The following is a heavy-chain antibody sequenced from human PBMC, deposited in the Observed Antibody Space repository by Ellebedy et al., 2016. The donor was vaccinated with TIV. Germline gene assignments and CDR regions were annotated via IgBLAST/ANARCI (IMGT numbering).Heavy chain of an antibody. CDR3: ASQYYDILTGETDDRDY. Sequence: SETLSLTCTVSGGSVSSGGYYWSWIRQPPGMGLEWIGCIYYSGSTYYNPSLERRVTLSVDTSKNQFSLKLRSVTAADTAVYYCASQYYDILTGETDDRDYWGQGALVTVSS. CDR2: IYYSGST. CDR1: GGSVSSGGYY. J-gene: IGHJ4*02. D-gene: IGHD3-9*01. V-gene: IGHV4-31*03.